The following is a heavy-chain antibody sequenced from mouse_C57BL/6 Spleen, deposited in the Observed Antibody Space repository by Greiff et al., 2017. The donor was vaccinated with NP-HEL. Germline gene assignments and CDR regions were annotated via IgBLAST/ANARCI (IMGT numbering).Heavy chain of an antibody. CDR1: GYTFTDYY. Sequence: EVQLQQSGPVLVKPGASVKMSCKASGYTFTDYYMNWVKQSHGKSLEWIGVINPYNGGTSYNQKFKGKATLTVDKSSSTAYMELNSLTSEDSAVYYCARSRDGSSPWFAYWGQGTLVTVSA. V-gene: IGHV1-19*01. CDR2: INPYNGGT. CDR3: ARSRDGSSPWFAY. D-gene: IGHD1-1*01. J-gene: IGHJ3*01.